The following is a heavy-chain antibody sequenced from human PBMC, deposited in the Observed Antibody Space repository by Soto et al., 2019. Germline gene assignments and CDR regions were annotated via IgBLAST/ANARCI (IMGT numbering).Heavy chain of an antibody. Sequence: SETLSLTCAVSGGSISSGGYSWSWVRQPPGKGLEWIGYIYHGGNTYYNPSLKSRVTISVGRSKNQFSLKLSSVTAADTAVYYCARCCYYDSSGYYYPNWFDPWGQGTLVTVSS. CDR3: ARCCYYDSSGYYYPNWFDP. D-gene: IGHD3-22*01. CDR1: GGSISSGGYS. J-gene: IGHJ5*02. CDR2: IYHGGNT. V-gene: IGHV4-30-2*01.